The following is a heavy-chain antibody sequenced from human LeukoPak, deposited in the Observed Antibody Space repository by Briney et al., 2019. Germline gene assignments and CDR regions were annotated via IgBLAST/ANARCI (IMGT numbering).Heavy chain of an antibody. CDR2: ISYSGIT. Sequence: SETLSLTCTVLGVSVTTSGYYGAWIRQPPGRGLEWIGSISYSGITYYKPSLGGRVTISGDTAKNQFSLKLSSVTAADTAVYYCARHNDYASLMDVWGQGTTVTVSS. D-gene: IGHD2-2*01. CDR1: GVSVTTSGYY. V-gene: IGHV4-39*01. J-gene: IGHJ6*02. CDR3: ARHNDYASLMDV.